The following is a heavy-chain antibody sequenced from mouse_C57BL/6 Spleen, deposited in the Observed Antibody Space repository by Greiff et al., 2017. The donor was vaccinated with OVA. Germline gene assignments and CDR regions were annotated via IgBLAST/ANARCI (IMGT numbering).Heavy chain of an antibody. CDR2: ISSGSSTI. CDR3: ATGSSYGAMDY. CDR1: GFTFSDYG. J-gene: IGHJ4*01. V-gene: IGHV5-17*01. Sequence: EVKLVESGGGLVKPGGSLKLSCAASGFTFSDYGMHWVRQAPEKGLEWVAYISSGSSTIYYADTVTGRFTISRDNAKNTLFLQMTSLRSEDTAMYYCATGSSYGAMDYWGQGTSVTVSS. D-gene: IGHD1-1*01.